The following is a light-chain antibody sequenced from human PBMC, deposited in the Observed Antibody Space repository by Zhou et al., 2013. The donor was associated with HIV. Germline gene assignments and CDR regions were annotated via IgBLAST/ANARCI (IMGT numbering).Light chain of an antibody. CDR1: QSISSW. CDR3: QQYASYSQT. J-gene: IGKJ1*01. V-gene: IGKV1-5*03. Sequence: DIQMTQSPSTLSASVGDRVTITCRASQSISSWLAWYQQKPGKAPKLLIYKASSLESGVPSRFSGSGSGTEFTLTISGLQPDDFATYYCQQYASYSQTFGQGTKGGHQT. CDR2: KAS.